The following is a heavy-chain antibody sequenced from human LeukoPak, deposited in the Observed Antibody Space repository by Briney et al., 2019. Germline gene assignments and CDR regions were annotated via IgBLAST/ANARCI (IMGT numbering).Heavy chain of an antibody. D-gene: IGHD5-18*01. CDR2: ISYDGNNK. CDR1: GFTFSSYA. J-gene: IGHJ4*02. Sequence: PGRSLRLSCAASGFTFSSYAMHWVRQAPGKGLEWVAVISYDGNNKYYGDSVKGRFTISRDNSKKTLYLQMNSLTAEDTAMYYCARPRGKWIQLFYFDYWGQGTLVTVSS. CDR3: ARPRGKWIQLFYFDY. V-gene: IGHV3-30*04.